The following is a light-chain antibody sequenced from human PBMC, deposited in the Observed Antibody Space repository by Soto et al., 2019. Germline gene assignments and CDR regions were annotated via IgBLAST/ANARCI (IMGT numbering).Light chain of an antibody. CDR1: SSDVGGYNL. J-gene: IGLJ1*01. CDR2: EGS. V-gene: IGLV2-23*01. Sequence: QSALTQPASVSGSPGQSITISCTGTSSDVGGYNLVSWYQQHPGKAPKVMIYEGSKRPSGVSNRFSGSKSGNTASLTISGLQAEDEADYYCCLYAGSSTYVFGTGTKVTVL. CDR3: CLYAGSSTYV.